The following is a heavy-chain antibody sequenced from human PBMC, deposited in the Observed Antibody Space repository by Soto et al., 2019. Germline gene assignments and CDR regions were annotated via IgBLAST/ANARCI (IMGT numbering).Heavy chain of an antibody. CDR3: ARDSQSGYSSSLNWFDP. CDR2: ISYDGSNK. D-gene: IGHD6-13*01. Sequence: GGSLRLSCAASGFTFSSYAMHWVRQAPGKGLEWVAVISYDGSNKYYADSVKGRFTISRDNSKNTLYLQMNSLRAEDTAVYYCARDSQSGYSSSLNWFDPWGQGTLVTVSS. J-gene: IGHJ5*02. CDR1: GFTFSSYA. V-gene: IGHV3-30-3*01.